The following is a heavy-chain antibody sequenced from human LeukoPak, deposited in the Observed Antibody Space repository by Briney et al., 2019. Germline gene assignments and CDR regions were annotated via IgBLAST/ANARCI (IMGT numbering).Heavy chain of an antibody. Sequence: SETLSLTCTVSGYSISSGYYWGWIRQPPGKGLEWIGSIYHSGSTYYNPSFKSRVTISVDTSKNQFSLKLSSVTAADTAVYYCARDERPAFDIWGQGTMVTVSS. J-gene: IGHJ3*02. CDR3: ARDERPAFDI. V-gene: IGHV4-38-2*02. CDR2: IYHSGST. CDR1: GYSISSGYY.